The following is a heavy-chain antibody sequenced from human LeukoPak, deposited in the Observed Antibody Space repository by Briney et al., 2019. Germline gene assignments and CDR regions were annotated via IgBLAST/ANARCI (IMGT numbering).Heavy chain of an antibody. D-gene: IGHD2-21*01. CDR3: ASPIAGAFDT. CDR2: ISYDGSNK. Sequence: GRSLRLSCAASVFTLSSYGIHWVRQAPGKGLEWVAVISYDGSNKYYADSVKGRFTISRDNSKNTLYLQMNSLRAEDTAVYYCASPIAGAFDTSGQGRIVTVSS. CDR1: VFTLSSYG. J-gene: IGHJ3*02. V-gene: IGHV3-30*03.